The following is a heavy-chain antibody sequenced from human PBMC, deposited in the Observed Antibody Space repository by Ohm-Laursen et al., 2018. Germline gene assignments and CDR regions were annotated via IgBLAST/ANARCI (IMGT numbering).Heavy chain of an antibody. CDR1: GFTFSSYA. CDR2: ISGSGGST. J-gene: IGHJ4*02. V-gene: IGHV3-23*01. D-gene: IGHD4-17*01. Sequence: SLRLSCAASGFTFSSYAMSWVRQAPGKGLEGVSAISGSGGSTYYADSVKGRFTISRDNSKNTLYLQMNSLRAEDTVVYYCAKDPSTVTTPLDFDYWGQGTLVTVSS. CDR3: AKDPSTVTTPLDFDY.